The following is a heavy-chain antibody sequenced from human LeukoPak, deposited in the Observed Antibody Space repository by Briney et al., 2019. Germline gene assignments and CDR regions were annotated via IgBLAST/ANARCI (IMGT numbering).Heavy chain of an antibody. CDR1: GFIFSTYG. D-gene: IGHD6-13*01. Sequence: PGGSLRLSCAASGFIFSTYGMHWVRQAPGKGLKWVAFIRYDGTNEYYKDSVKGRFTISRDNSNNILYLQMSSLRVEDTAVYYCAKGDTSTWYNVDYWGQGILVTVSS. V-gene: IGHV3-30*02. CDR2: IRYDGTNE. CDR3: AKGDTSTWYNVDY. J-gene: IGHJ4*02.